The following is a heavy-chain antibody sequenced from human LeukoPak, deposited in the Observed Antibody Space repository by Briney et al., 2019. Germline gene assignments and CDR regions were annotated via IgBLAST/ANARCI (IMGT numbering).Heavy chain of an antibody. Sequence: SETPSLTCTVSGGSISSYYWSWIRKPAGKGLEWIGRIYTSGSTNYNPSLKSRVTMSVDTSKNQFSLKLSSVTAADTAVYYCARGSPYYDFWGGEDQGYMDVWGEGTTVTVSS. CDR2: IYTSGST. V-gene: IGHV4-4*07. D-gene: IGHD3-3*01. J-gene: IGHJ6*03. CDR3: ARGSPYYDFWGGEDQGYMDV. CDR1: GGSISSYY.